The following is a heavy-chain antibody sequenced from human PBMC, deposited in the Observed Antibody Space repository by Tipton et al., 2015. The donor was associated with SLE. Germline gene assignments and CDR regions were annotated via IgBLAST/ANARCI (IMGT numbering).Heavy chain of an antibody. CDR1: GFTFSSYE. CDR2: ISSSGSTI. V-gene: IGHV3-48*03. D-gene: IGHD2-2*01. J-gene: IGHJ4*02. Sequence: SLRLSCAASGFTFSSYEMNWVRQAPGKGLEWVSYISSSGSTIYYADSVKGRFTISRDNAKNSLYLQMNSLRAEDTAVYYCARGGRVPALPDEDWGQGTLVTVSS. CDR3: ARGGRVPALPDED.